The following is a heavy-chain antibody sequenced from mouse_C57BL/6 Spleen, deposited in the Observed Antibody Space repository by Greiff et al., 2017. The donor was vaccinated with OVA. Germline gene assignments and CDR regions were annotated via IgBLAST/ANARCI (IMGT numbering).Heavy chain of an antibody. Sequence: VQLQQSGAELAKPGASVKLSCKASGYTFTSYWMHWVKQRPGQGLEWIGYINPSSGYTKYNQKFKDKATLTADKSSSPAYMQLSSLTYEDSAVYYCARYYYGSSYAMDYWGQGTSVTGSS. CDR2: INPSSGYT. D-gene: IGHD1-1*01. CDR1: GYTFTSYW. J-gene: IGHJ4*01. V-gene: IGHV1-7*01. CDR3: ARYYYGSSYAMDY.